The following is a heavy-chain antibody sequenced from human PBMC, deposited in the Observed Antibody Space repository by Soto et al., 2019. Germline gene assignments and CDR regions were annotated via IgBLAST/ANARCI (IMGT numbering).Heavy chain of an antibody. CDR3: ARELREYSSSWWFDP. Sequence: ASVKVSCKASGGTFSSYAISWVRQAPGQGLEWMGWINPNSGGTNYAQKFQGRVTMTRDTSISTAYMELSRLRSDDTAVYYCARELREYSSSWWFDPWGQGTLVTVSS. D-gene: IGHD6-6*01. CDR2: INPNSGGT. J-gene: IGHJ5*02. CDR1: GGTFSSYA. V-gene: IGHV1-2*02.